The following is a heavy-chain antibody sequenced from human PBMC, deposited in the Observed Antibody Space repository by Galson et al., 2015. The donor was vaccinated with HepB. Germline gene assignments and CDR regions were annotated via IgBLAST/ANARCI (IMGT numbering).Heavy chain of an antibody. D-gene: IGHD3-10*01. CDR2: ISSGSNI. J-gene: IGHJ5*02. CDR3: ASGGLTVKGFGESFLNWFDP. V-gene: IGHV3-21*01. Sequence: SLRLSCAASGFKFSSYNMHWVRQAPGKGLEWVSYISSGSNIYYADSVRGRFTISRDNAKNLLFLQMNSLRVDDTVVYYCASGGLTVKGFGESFLNWFDPWGQGILVTVSS. CDR1: GFKFSSYN.